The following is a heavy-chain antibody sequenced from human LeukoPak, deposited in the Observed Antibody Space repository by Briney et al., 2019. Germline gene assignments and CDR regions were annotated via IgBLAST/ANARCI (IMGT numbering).Heavy chain of an antibody. J-gene: IGHJ4*02. D-gene: IGHD6-13*01. CDR3: ARYPPGIAASDVQGFDY. Sequence: PSETLSLTCTVSGDSISGYYWSWIRQPAGKGLEWIGRIYSSGSTNYNPSLKSRVTISVDTSKNQFSLKLSSVTAADTAVYYCARYPPGIAASDVQGFDYWGQGTLVTVSS. CDR2: IYSSGST. CDR1: GDSISGYY. V-gene: IGHV4-4*07.